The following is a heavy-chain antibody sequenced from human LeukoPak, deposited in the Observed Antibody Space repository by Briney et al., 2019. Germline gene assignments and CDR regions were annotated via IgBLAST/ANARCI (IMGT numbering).Heavy chain of an antibody. CDR1: GGSFSGYY. CDR2: INHSGST. CDR3: ARLETGADFDY. Sequence: SETLSLTCAVYGGSFSGYYWSWIRQPPGKGLELIGEINHSGSTNYNPSLKSRVTISVDTSKNQFSLKLSSVTAADTAVYYCARLETGADFDYWGQGTLVTVSS. V-gene: IGHV4-34*01. D-gene: IGHD3-3*01. J-gene: IGHJ4*02.